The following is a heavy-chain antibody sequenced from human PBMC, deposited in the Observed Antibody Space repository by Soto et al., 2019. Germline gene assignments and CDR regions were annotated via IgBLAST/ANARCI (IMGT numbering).Heavy chain of an antibody. D-gene: IGHD5-12*01. Sequence: QVQLEQSGAEVKKPGSSVKVSCKASGGTFSNSAISWVRQAPGQGLEWMGGIMPIFRTPDYAQKFQGRVTXTXDXXTSTAYMALSGLRSDDTAVYYCARDKDRLQLGGNYYYILDVWGQGTTVTVSS. J-gene: IGHJ6*02. V-gene: IGHV1-69*05. CDR2: IMPIFRTP. CDR3: ARDKDRLQLGGNYYYILDV. CDR1: GGTFSNSA.